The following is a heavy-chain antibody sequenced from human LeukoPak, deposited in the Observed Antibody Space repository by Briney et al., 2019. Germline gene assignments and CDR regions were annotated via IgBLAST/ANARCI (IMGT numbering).Heavy chain of an antibody. D-gene: IGHD3-22*01. CDR2: IYTSGST. V-gene: IGHV4-61*02. J-gene: IGHJ4*02. Sequence: SETLSLTCTVSGGSISTSNYYWGWIRQPAGKGLEWIGRIYTSGSTNYNPSLKSRVTISVDTSKNQFSLKLSSVTAADTAVYYCAREGYYDSSGYPFDYWGQGTLVTVSS. CDR3: AREGYYDSSGYPFDY. CDR1: GGSISTSNYY.